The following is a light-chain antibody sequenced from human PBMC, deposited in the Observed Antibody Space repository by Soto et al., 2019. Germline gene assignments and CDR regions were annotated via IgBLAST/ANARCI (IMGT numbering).Light chain of an antibody. Sequence: QSVLTQPPSVSGAPGQRVTISCTGSSSNIGAGYDVHWYQQLPGTAPKLLIYGNSNRPSGVPDRFAGSKSGTSASLAITGLKAEDEDDYYCQAYDSSLSGVVFGGGNKVTVL. V-gene: IGLV1-40*01. J-gene: IGLJ2*01. CDR1: SSNIGAGYD. CDR2: GNS. CDR3: QAYDSSLSGVV.